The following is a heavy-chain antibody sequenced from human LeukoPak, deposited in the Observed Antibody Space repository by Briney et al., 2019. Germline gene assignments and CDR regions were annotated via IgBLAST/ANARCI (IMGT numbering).Heavy chain of an antibody. D-gene: IGHD3-16*01. CDR2: INPSGGST. CDR1: GYTFTSYY. J-gene: IGHJ6*02. CDR3: ARGGDYVWGTPYGYCGMDV. V-gene: IGHV1-46*01. Sequence: ASVKVSCKASGYTFTSYYMHWVRQAPGQGLEWMGIINPSGGSTNYAQKFQGRVTITADESTSTAYMELSSLRSEDTAVYYCARGGDYVWGTPYGYCGMDVWGQGTTVTVSS.